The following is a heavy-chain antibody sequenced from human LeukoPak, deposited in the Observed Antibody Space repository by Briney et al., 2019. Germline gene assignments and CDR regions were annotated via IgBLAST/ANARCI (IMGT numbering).Heavy chain of an antibody. J-gene: IGHJ4*02. CDR3: AKDGPQTGYSTGWFDY. CDR1: GFTFSSYA. D-gene: IGHD6-19*01. Sequence: PGGSLRLSCAASGFTFSSYAMSWVRQARGKGLEWVSGINDSGSTTYHADSVKGRFTISRDNSKNTLYLQMNSLRAEDTAVYYCAKDGPQTGYSTGWFDYWGQGALVTVSS. V-gene: IGHV3-23*01. CDR2: INDSGSTT.